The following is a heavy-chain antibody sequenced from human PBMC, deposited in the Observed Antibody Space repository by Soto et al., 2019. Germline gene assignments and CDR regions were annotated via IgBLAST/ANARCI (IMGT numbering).Heavy chain of an antibody. CDR2: IYSGGST. V-gene: IGHV3-66*01. CDR3: AREGVVAASD. CDR1: GFTVSSNY. J-gene: IGHJ4*02. Sequence: EVQLVESGGGLVQPGGSLRLSCAASGFTVSSNYMSWVRQAPGKGLEWVSVIYSGGSTNYADSVKGRFTISRDNSTHTPYLQMNSLGAEDTAVYDCAREGVVAASDWGQGTLVTVSS. D-gene: IGHD2-15*01.